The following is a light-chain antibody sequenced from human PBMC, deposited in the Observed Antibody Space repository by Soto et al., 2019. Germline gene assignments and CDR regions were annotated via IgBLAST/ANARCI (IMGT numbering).Light chain of an antibody. V-gene: IGKV1-27*01. CDR1: QGISSY. CDR2: SAS. Sequence: DIQMTQSPSSLSASVGDRVTITCRASQGISSYLAWYQQKPGKVPKLLIYSASTLQSGVPSRFIGGGSGTYFTLTISSLQPEDVATYYCQKYNNAPWTFGQGTKVAIK. CDR3: QKYNNAPWT. J-gene: IGKJ1*01.